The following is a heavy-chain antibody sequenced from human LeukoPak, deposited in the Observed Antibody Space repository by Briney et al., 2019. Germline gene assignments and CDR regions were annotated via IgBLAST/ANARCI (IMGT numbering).Heavy chain of an antibody. D-gene: IGHD6-6*01. J-gene: IGHJ4*02. CDR1: GFTLSRYA. CDR3: AKDRNIPARAIFDS. V-gene: IGHV3-23*01. Sequence: PGGSLRLSCAASGFTLSRYAMSWVRQAPGKGREWVSAISGSGGSTYYADSGKGRFTISRDNSKNTLYLQMNSLRAEDTAVYYCAKDRNIPARAIFDSWGQGTLVTVSS. CDR2: ISGSGGST.